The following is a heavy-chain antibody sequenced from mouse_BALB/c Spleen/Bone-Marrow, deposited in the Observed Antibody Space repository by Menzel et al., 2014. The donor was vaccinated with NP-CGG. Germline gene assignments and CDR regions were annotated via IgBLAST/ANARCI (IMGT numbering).Heavy chain of an antibody. Sequence: VHVKQSGPELIKPGASVKMSCKASGYTFTSYVIHWVKQKPGQGLKWIGCINPYNDGTKYNEKFKGKATLTSDKSSSTAYMDLSSLASEDSAVYYCVRGVYYDYDEGALDYWGQGTSVTVSS. V-gene: IGHV1-14*01. CDR2: INPYNDGT. D-gene: IGHD2-4*01. J-gene: IGHJ4*01. CDR3: VRGVYYDYDEGALDY. CDR1: GYTFTSYV.